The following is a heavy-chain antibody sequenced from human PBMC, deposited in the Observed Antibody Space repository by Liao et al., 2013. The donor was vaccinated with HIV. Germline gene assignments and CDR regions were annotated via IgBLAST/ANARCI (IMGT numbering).Heavy chain of an antibody. V-gene: IGHV4-30-2*01. CDR2: IYHSGST. CDR1: GGSISSSGSS. J-gene: IGHJ1*01. D-gene: IGHD6-13*01. Sequence: QLQLQESGSGLVKPSQTLSLTCAVSGGSISSSGSSWSWIRQPPGKGLECIGYIYHSGSTYYSPSLKSRVTISVDRSKNQFSLKLSSVTAADTAVYYCARVYSSSWYKYFQHWGQGTLVTVSS. CDR3: ARVYSSSWYKYFQH.